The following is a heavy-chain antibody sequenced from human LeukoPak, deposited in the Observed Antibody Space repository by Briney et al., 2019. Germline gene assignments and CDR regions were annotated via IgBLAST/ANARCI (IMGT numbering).Heavy chain of an antibody. Sequence: GGSLRLSCAASGFTFDDYGMSWVRQAPGKGLEWVSGINWNGSSTGYADSEKGRFTISRDNAKNSLYLQMNSLRAEDTALYHCARGNHRIAVAGYYYYMDVWGKGTTVTISS. CDR1: GFTFDDYG. CDR2: INWNGSST. D-gene: IGHD6-19*01. CDR3: ARGNHRIAVAGYYYYMDV. V-gene: IGHV3-20*01. J-gene: IGHJ6*03.